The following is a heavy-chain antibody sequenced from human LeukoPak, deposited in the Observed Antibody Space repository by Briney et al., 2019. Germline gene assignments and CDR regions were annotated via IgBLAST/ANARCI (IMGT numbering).Heavy chain of an antibody. CDR2: MFDSGST. D-gene: IGHD6-13*01. CDR1: GDSISSNY. J-gene: IGHJ4*02. CDR3: AKAAAYGSSWTFDY. Sequence: PSDTLSLTCTVSGDSISSNYWSWIRQPPGKGLDWIGYMFDSGSTNYNPSLKSRVTISGDTSKNHFSLNLSSVTAGATAVYYCAKAAAYGSSWTFDYWGQGTLVTVSS. V-gene: IGHV4-59*01.